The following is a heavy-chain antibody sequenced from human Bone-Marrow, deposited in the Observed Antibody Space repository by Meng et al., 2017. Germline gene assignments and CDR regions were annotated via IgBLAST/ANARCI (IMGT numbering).Heavy chain of an antibody. D-gene: IGHD1-26*01. CDR3: ATSVVGPTTRHFDY. CDR2: IKPDGSAQ. Sequence: GGSLRLSCAASGFTFSTYWMNWVRQAPGKGLEWVANIKPDGSAQYYVDSVKGRFTISRDNAKNSVYLQMNSLRAEDTAVYYCATSVVGPTTRHFDYWGQGTLVTVSS. CDR1: GFTFSTYW. V-gene: IGHV3-7*01. J-gene: IGHJ4*02.